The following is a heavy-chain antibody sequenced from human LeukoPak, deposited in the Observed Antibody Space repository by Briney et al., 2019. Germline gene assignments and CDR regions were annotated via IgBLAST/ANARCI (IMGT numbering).Heavy chain of an antibody. V-gene: IGHV3-15*01. CDR1: GFTFSNAR. CDR3: TTDREVAGPGH. J-gene: IGHJ4*02. D-gene: IGHD6-19*01. CDR2: IKSKTDGGTA. Sequence: PGGSLRLSCAASGFTFSNARMSWVRQAPGKGLEWVGRIKSKTDGGTADYAAPVHGRFTISRDDSKEELFLQMNSLKTEDTDVYYCTTDREVAGPGHWGRGTLDTVSS.